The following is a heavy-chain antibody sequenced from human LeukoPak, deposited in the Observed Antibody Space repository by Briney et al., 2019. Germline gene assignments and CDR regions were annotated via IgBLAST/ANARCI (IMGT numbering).Heavy chain of an antibody. CDR2: ISSGSVTI. Sequence: GGSLRLSCAASGFIFSSYSMNWVRQAPGKGLEWLSFISSGSVTIYYTDSVKGRFTISRDNAKNSLYLQMNSLRAEDAAVYYCARGGRRGYSYGWPDYWGQGTLVTVSS. D-gene: IGHD5-18*01. V-gene: IGHV3-48*04. CDR3: ARGGRRGYSYGWPDY. J-gene: IGHJ4*02. CDR1: GFIFSSYS.